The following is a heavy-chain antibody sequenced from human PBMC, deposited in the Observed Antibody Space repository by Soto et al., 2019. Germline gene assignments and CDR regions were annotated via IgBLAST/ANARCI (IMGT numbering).Heavy chain of an antibody. V-gene: IGHV3-64*01. J-gene: IGHJ6*03. CDR3: ARRARPDFYYMDV. CDR2: ISRNGVGT. Sequence: EVQLAESGGGLGQPGGSLRLSCAASGFTLSGYAKDWVRQAPGKGLEYDSGISRNGVGTYYANSVQGRFTISRDNSKNTVYLQMGSLRPEDMAVYYCARRARPDFYYMDVWGKGTTVTVSS. CDR1: GFTLSGYA. D-gene: IGHD6-6*01.